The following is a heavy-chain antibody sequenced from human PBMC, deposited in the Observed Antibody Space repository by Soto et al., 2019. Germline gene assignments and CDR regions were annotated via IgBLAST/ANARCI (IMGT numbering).Heavy chain of an antibody. D-gene: IGHD3-3*01. J-gene: IGHJ4*02. CDR2: ISSSSSTI. CDR1: GFTFSSYS. V-gene: IGHV3-48*01. CDR3: ARDMPDFWSGYYTAIHDY. Sequence: PGGSLRLSCAASGFTFSSYSMNWVRQAPGKGLEWVSYISSSSSTIYYADSVKGRFTISRDNAKNSLYLQMNSLRAEDTAVYYCARDMPDFWSGYYTAIHDYWGQGTLVTVS.